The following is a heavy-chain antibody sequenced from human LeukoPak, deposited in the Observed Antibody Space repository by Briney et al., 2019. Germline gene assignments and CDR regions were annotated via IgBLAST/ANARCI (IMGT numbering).Heavy chain of an antibody. V-gene: IGHV3-30-3*01. J-gene: IGHJ4*02. Sequence: SCKASGGTFSSYAISWVRQAPGKGLEWVAVISYDGSNKYYADSVKGRFTISRDNSKNTLYLQMNSLRAEDTAVYYCASFGSSWSGEVYWGQGTLVTVSS. CDR2: ISYDGSNK. CDR3: ASFGSSWSGEVY. D-gene: IGHD6-13*01. CDR1: GGTFSSYA.